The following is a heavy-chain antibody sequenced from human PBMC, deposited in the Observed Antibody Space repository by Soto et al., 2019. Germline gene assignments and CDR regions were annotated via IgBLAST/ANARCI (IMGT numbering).Heavy chain of an antibody. CDR3: AREFYNFANLDY. V-gene: IGHV1-18*04. CDR2: INVYNGNT. Sequence: QVQLVQSGAEVRKPGASVKVSCQASGYTFSTYPITWVRQAPGQGLEWLGWINVYNGNTVYAQKFQGRVTMTTDTSTSTAYMELRSLRSDDTAIYYCAREFYNFANLDYCGQGTLVTVSS. J-gene: IGHJ4*02. D-gene: IGHD1-20*01. CDR1: GYTFSTYP.